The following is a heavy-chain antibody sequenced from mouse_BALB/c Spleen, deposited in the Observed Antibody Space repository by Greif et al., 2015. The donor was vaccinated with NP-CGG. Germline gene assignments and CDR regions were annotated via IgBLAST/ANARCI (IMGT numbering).Heavy chain of an antibody. V-gene: IGHV1-84*02. J-gene: IGHJ4*01. CDR3: ARRTGTEAMDY. CDR1: GYTFTDYY. D-gene: IGHD4-1*01. Sequence: QVQLQQPGPELVKPGASVEISCKASGYTFTDYYISWVKQKPGQGLEWIGWIYPGSGNTKYNEKFKGKATLTVDTSSSAAYMQLSSLTSEGTAVYFGARRTGTEAMDYWGQGTSVTVSS. CDR2: IYPGSGNT.